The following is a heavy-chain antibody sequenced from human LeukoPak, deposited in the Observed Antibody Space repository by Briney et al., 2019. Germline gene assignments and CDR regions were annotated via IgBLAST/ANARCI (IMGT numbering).Heavy chain of an antibody. CDR2: ISSSGRIT. D-gene: IGHD3-9*01. CDR3: ARDRPVDLVTGHYIA. V-gene: IGHV3-11*01. J-gene: IGHJ4*02. Sequence: GGSLRLSCAASGFTFNDFYMSWIRQAPGKGLEWTSYISSSGRITHHADSVKGRFTISRDNAKNSLYLQINSLSVEDTAVYYCARDRPVDLVTGHYIAWGQGTLVTVSS. CDR1: GFTFNDFY.